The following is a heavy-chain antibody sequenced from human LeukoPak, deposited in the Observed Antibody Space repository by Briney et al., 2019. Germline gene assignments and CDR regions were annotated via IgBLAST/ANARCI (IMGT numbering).Heavy chain of an antibody. V-gene: IGHV3-74*01. J-gene: IGHJ4*02. CDR1: GFTVRSYW. CDR3: ARDRGYTFDY. D-gene: IGHD5-18*01. CDR2: INTDGSST. Sequence: PGGSLRLSCAASGFTVRSYWMHWVRHAPGEGLVWVSHINTDGSSTTYADSVKGRSTVSRDNAKNTLYLQMNTLRAEDTAVYYCARDRGYTFDYWGQGTLVTVSS.